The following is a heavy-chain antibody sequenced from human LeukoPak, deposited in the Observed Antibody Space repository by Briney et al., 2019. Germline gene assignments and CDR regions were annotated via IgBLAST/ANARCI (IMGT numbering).Heavy chain of an antibody. CDR3: ARVDTVMAYYFDL. Sequence: GGSLRLSCAASGFTVSTNCMTWVRQAPGKGLEWFSTIYSGGTTYYADSVMGRFTISRHNSRNTLYLQMNSLRAEDTAVYYCARVDTVMAYYFDLWGQGTLVTVSS. J-gene: IGHJ4*02. CDR2: IYSGGTT. V-gene: IGHV3-53*04. CDR1: GFTVSTNC. D-gene: IGHD5-18*01.